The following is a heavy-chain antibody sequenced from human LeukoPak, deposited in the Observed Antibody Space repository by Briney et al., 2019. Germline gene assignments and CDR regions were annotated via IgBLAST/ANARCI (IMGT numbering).Heavy chain of an antibody. Sequence: SETLSLTCAVSGGSISSSNWWSWVRQPPGKGLEWIGEIYHSGSTNYNPSLKSRVTISVDKSKNQFSLKLSSVTAADTAVYYCARVWVGAMARGVPLFDYWGQGTLVTVSS. V-gene: IGHV4-4*02. CDR2: IYHSGST. CDR1: GGSISSSNW. J-gene: IGHJ4*02. CDR3: ARVWVGAMARGVPLFDY. D-gene: IGHD3-10*01.